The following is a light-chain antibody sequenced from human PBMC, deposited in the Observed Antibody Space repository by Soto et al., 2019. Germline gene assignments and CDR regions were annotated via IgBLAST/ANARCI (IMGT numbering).Light chain of an antibody. J-gene: IGKJ2*01. CDR3: QQSYSTPT. Sequence: DIQMAHAPCSLSASVVDRVTITCRASQSISSYLNWYQQKPGKAPKLLIYAASSLQSGVPSRFSGSGSGTDFTLTISSLQPEDFATYYCQQSYSTPTFGQGTKVDIK. CDR2: AAS. CDR1: QSISSY. V-gene: IGKV1-39*01.